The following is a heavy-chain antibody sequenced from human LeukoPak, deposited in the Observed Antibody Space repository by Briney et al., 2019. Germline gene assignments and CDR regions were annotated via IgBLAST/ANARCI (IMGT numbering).Heavy chain of an antibody. CDR1: GFTFRSYR. D-gene: IGHD2-2*01. V-gene: IGHV3-7*01. CDR3: ARAGYCTSNICYSPNFYYMDV. Sequence: GGSLRLSCAASGFTFRSYRMSWVRQAPGKGLEWVANIKEDANEEYYVDSVRGRFIISRDNAKNSLFLQMYSLRADDTAVYYCARAGYCTSNICYSPNFYYMDVWGKGTTVAVSS. CDR2: IKEDANEE. J-gene: IGHJ6*03.